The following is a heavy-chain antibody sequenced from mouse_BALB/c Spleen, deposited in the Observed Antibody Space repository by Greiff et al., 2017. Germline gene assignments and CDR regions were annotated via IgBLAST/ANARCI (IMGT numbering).Heavy chain of an antibody. V-gene: IGHV5-17*02. J-gene: IGHJ4*01. CDR3: ARERGAMDY. CDR1: GFTFSSFG. CDR2: ISSGSSTI. Sequence: DVKLVESGGGLVQPGGSRKLSCAASGFTFSSFGMHWVRQAPEKGLEWVAYISSGSSTIYYADTVKGRFTISRDNPKNTLFLQMTSLRSEDTAMYYCARERGAMDYWGQGTSVTVSS.